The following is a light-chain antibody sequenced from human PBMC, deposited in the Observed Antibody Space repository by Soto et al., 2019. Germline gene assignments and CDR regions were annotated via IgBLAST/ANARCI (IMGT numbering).Light chain of an antibody. J-gene: IGKJ4*01. CDR2: GAS. V-gene: IGKV3-20*01. CDR3: QKYGDSRVT. Sequence: ERVLTQSPDTLYLSPGERATLSCSARQSVSITSLAWYQQTPGQAPSLLIYGASSRATATPGRFSGGGSGADYTLTIDRLEPEDFAVYYCQKYGDSRVTFGGVTKVEI. CDR1: QSVSITS.